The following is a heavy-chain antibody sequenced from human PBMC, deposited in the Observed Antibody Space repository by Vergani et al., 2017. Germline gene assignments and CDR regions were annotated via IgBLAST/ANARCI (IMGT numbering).Heavy chain of an antibody. CDR2: ISSNGGST. D-gene: IGHD1-26*01. Sequence: VQLVESGGGGGPPWRSLRLSCSASGFTFSSYAMHWVRQAPGKGLEYVSAISSNGGSTYYADSVKGRFTISRDNSKNTLYLQMSSLRAEDTAVYYCVTGVGATTFDYWGQGTLVTVSS. J-gene: IGHJ4*02. V-gene: IGHV3-64D*06. CDR3: VTGVGATTFDY. CDR1: GFTFSSYA.